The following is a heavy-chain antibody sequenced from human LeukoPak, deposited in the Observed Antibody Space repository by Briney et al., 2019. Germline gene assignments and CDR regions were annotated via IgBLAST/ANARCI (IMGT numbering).Heavy chain of an antibody. V-gene: IGHV3-23*01. CDR2: ISGGGVTT. J-gene: IGHJ6*02. CDR1: GFTSVAYA. CDR3: ARNQQLGGHSYYYYGMDV. D-gene: IGHD3-16*01. Sequence: GGSLRLSCVGSGFTSVAYALTWARQAPGKGLEWVSGISGGGVTTYYADSVKGRFTISRDNSKNTLYLQMNSLRADDTAIYYCARNQQLGGHSYYYYGMDVWGQGTTVTVSS.